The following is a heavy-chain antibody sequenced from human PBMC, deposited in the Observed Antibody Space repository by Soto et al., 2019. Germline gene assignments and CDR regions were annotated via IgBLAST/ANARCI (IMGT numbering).Heavy chain of an antibody. J-gene: IGHJ5*02. CDR1: GYTFTTYA. CDR3: ARDHSYSDSYWWLDP. V-gene: IGHV1-3*01. Sequence: ASVKVSCKASGYTFTTYALHWLRQAPGQQGQRLEWLGRITAGNGKTTYSQKFQDRVTITRDAFATTAYMELRSLRSDDTAVYYCARDHSYSDSYWWLDPWGPGTLVTVSS. CDR2: ITAGNGKT. D-gene: IGHD3-16*01.